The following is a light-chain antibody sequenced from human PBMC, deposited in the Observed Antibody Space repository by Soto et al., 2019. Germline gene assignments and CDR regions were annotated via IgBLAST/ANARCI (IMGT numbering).Light chain of an antibody. CDR1: QGSRND. V-gene: IGKV1-6*01. CDR3: LQDYNYPRT. Sequence: AIQMTQSPSSLSASVGDRVTINCRASQGSRNDLAWYQQKPGKAPKLLIYGTSNLQSGVPSRFSGSGSGTDFTLTISSLQPEDFATYYCLQDYNYPRTFGQGTNLEI. J-gene: IGKJ2*01. CDR2: GTS.